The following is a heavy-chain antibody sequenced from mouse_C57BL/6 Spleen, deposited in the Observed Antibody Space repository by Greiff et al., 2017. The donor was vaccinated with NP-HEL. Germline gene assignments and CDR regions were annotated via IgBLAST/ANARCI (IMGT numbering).Heavy chain of an antibody. J-gene: IGHJ2*01. D-gene: IGHD1-1*01. CDR1: GYTFTSYW. V-gene: IGHV1-64*01. CDR2: IHPNSGST. CDR3: ARYPSSSRFVY. Sequence: QVQLQQPGAELVKPGASVKLSCKASGYTFTSYWMHWVKQRPGQGLEWIGMIHPNSGSTNYNEKFKSKATLTVDKSSSTAYMQLSSLTSEDSAVYYCARYPSSSRFVYWGQGTTLTVSS.